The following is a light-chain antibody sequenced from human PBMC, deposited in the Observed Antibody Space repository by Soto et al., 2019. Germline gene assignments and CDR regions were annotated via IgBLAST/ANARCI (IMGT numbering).Light chain of an antibody. CDR2: DAS. CDR1: QSVSSD. CDR3: QQRSNWLLT. Sequence: EIVLTQSPATLSLSPGERATLSCRASQSVSSDLAWYQQKPGQAPRLLIYDASNRATGIPARFSGSGSGTDFTLTISSLEPEDVAVYYCQQRSNWLLTFGGGTKVEI. J-gene: IGKJ4*01. V-gene: IGKV3-11*01.